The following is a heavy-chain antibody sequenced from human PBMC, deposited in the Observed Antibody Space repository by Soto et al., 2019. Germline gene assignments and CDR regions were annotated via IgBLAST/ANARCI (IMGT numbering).Heavy chain of an antibody. V-gene: IGHV1-69*13. J-gene: IGHJ3*01. CDR3: ARPQGSGWRFNALDF. CDR1: GGTFGCNA. D-gene: IGHD6-19*01. CDR2: IIPMFGTA. Sequence: SVKVSCKASGGTFGCNAINWVRQAPGQGLEWMGGIIPMFGTANHAQKFRDRIVITADESTNTAYLELNSLRYEDTAIYYCARPQGSGWRFNALDFWGQGTVVTVSS.